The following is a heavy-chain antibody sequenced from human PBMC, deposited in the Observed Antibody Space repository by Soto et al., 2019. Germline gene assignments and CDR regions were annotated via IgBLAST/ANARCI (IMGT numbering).Heavy chain of an antibody. Sequence: QITLEESGPTLVKPTQTLTLTCTFSGFSLTSNGAGVGWIRQPPGKALEWLALVYWDDDKRYSPSLKSRLAITKATSKNQVVLRLTDVDPMDTATYYCAHEMFALVGAVVIPLPFDYWGQGTLVTVSS. CDR1: GFSLTSNGAG. D-gene: IGHD3-10*01. CDR3: AHEMFALVGAVVIPLPFDY. CDR2: VYWDDDK. V-gene: IGHV2-5*02. J-gene: IGHJ4*02.